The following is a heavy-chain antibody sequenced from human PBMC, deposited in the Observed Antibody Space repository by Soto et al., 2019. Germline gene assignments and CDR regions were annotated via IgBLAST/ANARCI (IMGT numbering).Heavy chain of an antibody. V-gene: IGHV4-61*01. CDR2: IYYTGST. J-gene: IGHJ4*02. Sequence: LSLTCTVSGGSVNSDTFYWSWIRQPPGRGLEWIGYIYYTGSTNYNPSLKSRVTISIDTSRNQFSLKLSSVTAADTAVYYCAREFSNSPEAFDSWGQGSLVTVSS. CDR3: AREFSNSPEAFDS. CDR1: GGSVNSDTFY. D-gene: IGHD6-6*01.